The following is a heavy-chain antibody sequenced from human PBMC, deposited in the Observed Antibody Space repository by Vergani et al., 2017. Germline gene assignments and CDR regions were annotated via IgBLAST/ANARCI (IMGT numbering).Heavy chain of an antibody. CDR2: INWNGGST. Sequence: EVQLVESGGGLVKPGGSLRLSCAASGFTFDDYGMSWVRQAPGKGLEWVSGINWNGGSTGYADSVKGRFTISRDNAKNSLYLQMNSLRAEDTALYHCARDRGENTAMVYYFDYWGQGTLVTVSS. D-gene: IGHD5-18*01. CDR1: GFTFDDYG. J-gene: IGHJ4*02. CDR3: ARDRGENTAMVYYFDY. V-gene: IGHV3-20*01.